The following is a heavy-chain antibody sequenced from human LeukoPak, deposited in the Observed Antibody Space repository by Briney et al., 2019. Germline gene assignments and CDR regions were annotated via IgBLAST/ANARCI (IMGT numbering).Heavy chain of an antibody. D-gene: IGHD2-2*01. J-gene: IGHJ4*02. CDR1: GFIFSNYW. Sequence: GGSLRLSCAASGFIFSNYWMTWVRQAPGKGLEWVANIKQDGSDKHYVDSVKGRFTISRDNAKNSLYLQVNGLRAEDTAVYYCARDTIPDYWGQGTPVTVSS. V-gene: IGHV3-7*01. CDR3: ARDTIPDY. CDR2: IKQDGSDK.